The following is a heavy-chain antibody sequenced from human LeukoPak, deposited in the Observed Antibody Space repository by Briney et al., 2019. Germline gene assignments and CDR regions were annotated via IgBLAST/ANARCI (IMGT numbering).Heavy chain of an antibody. CDR2: IYYSGST. J-gene: IGHJ4*02. D-gene: IGHD5-12*01. V-gene: IGHV4-39*07. CDR3: ARGRSEWLRQHPFDY. CDR1: GGSISSSSYY. Sequence: SETLSLTCTVSGGSISSSSYYWGWIRQPPGKGLEWIGSIYYSGSTYYKPSLKSRVTISVDTSKNQFSLKLSSVTAADTAVYYCARGRSEWLRQHPFDYWGQGTLVTVSS.